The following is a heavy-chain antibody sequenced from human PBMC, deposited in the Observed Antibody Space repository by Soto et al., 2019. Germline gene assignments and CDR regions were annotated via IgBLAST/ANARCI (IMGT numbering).Heavy chain of an antibody. V-gene: IGHV5-51*01. D-gene: IGHD3-10*01. CDR1: GYKFGSAW. Sequence: GESLKISCKGVGYKFGSAWIGWVRQMPGKGLEWMGIIKPGTSDIRYSPSCRGHVTISADEAVSTAYLQWSSLKASDTAMYYCARVYYGSGSPKFDYWGQGTLVTVS. J-gene: IGHJ4*02. CDR2: IKPGTSDI. CDR3: ARVYYGSGSPKFDY.